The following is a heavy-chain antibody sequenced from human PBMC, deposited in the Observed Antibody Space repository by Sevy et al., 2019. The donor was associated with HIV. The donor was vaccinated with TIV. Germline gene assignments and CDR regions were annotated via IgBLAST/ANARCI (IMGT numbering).Heavy chain of an antibody. CDR3: AKDLAGPGRRYFDY. V-gene: IGHV3-30*02. CDR2: IRYDGSDK. CDR1: GFIFSNFG. Sequence: GGSLRLSCTASGFIFSNFGMHWVRQVPGKGLEWVTFIRYDGSDKYYAASMKGRFTISRDDSKNTLYLQMDSLRAEDTAMYYCAKDLAGPGRRYFDYWGQGTLVTVSS. J-gene: IGHJ4*02. D-gene: IGHD6-13*01.